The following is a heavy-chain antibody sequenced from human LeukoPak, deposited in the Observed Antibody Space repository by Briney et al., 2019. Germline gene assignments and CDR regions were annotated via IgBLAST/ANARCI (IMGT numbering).Heavy chain of an antibody. D-gene: IGHD2-8*01. CDR2: INPSGGST. V-gene: IGHV1-46*01. CDR3: ARVSDCTNGVCYLYYYYGMDV. J-gene: IGHJ6*02. Sequence: EASVKVSCKASGYTFTSYYMHWVRQAPGQGLEWMGIINPSGGSTSYAQKFQGRVTMTRDTSTSTVYMELSSLRSDDTAVYYCARVSDCTNGVCYLYYYYGMDVWGQGTTVTVSS. CDR1: GYTFTSYY.